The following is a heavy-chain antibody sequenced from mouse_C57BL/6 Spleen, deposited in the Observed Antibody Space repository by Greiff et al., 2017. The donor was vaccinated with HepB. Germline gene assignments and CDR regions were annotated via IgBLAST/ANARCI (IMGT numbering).Heavy chain of an antibody. V-gene: IGHV5-9-1*02. J-gene: IGHJ3*01. Sequence: EVKLMESGEGLVKPGGSLKLSCAASGFTFSSYAMSWVRQTPEKRLEWVAYISSGGDYIYYADTVKGRFTISRDNARDTLYLQMSSLKSEDTAMYYCTRDVPGRFAYWGQGTRVTVSA. CDR1: GFTFSSYA. D-gene: IGHD4-1*01. CDR2: ISSGGDYI. CDR3: TRDVPGRFAY.